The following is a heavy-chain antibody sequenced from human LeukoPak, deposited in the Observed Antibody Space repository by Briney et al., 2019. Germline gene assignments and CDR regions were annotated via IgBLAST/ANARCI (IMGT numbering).Heavy chain of an antibody. J-gene: IGHJ4*02. Sequence: GGSLRLSCAVSGFTFSSYAMRWVRQPPGKGLEWVSAISGSGGRTYYADSVKGRSTISRDNSKNTLYLQMNSLRAEDTAVYYCAKDRVTVTTGLDYWGQGTLVTVSS. CDR1: GFTFSSYA. D-gene: IGHD4-17*01. CDR3: AKDRVTVTTGLDY. CDR2: ISGSGGRT. V-gene: IGHV3-23*01.